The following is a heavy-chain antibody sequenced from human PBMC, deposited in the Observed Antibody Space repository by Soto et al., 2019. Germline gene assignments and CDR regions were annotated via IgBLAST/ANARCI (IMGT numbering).Heavy chain of an antibody. J-gene: IGHJ4*02. CDR3: ARRGSGSYYDC. Sequence: ESGGGLVQPGGSLRLSCAASGFTFSSYAMRWVRQAPVKGLEWVSAISGSGGSTYYADSVKGRFTISRDNSKNTLYLQMNSLRVEDTAVYDCARRGSGSYYDCWGQGTLVTVSS. CDR2: ISGSGGST. D-gene: IGHD1-26*01. V-gene: IGHV3-23*01. CDR1: GFTFSSYA.